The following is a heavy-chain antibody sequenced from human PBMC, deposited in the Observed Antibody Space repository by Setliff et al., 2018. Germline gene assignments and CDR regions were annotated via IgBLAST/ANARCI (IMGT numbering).Heavy chain of an antibody. J-gene: IGHJ4*02. CDR2: IYYSGST. CDR3: TKGRVGLAARAGY. CDR1: GGSISSYY. V-gene: IGHV4-59*08. Sequence: SETLSLTCTVSGGSISSYYWSWIRQPPGKRLEWIGYIYYSGSTNYNPSLESRVTISVDTSRNQFSLQLSSVTSADTAIHYCTKGRVGLAARAGYWGQGTLVTVSS. D-gene: IGHD1-26*01.